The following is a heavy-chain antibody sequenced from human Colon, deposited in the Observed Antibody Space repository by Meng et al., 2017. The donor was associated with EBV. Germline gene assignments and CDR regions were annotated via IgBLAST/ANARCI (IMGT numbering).Heavy chain of an antibody. Sequence: LLLQKLGAGLLNPSETLSLTCTGNGGSFSGYVWSWVRQPPGKGMEWIGEVSHPGSANYNPSLKSRVTISVDASEKQFSLRLTSVTAADSAVYYCARVPTTGYKDHWGQGTLVTVSS. CDR3: ARVPTTGYKDH. V-gene: IGHV4-34*01. J-gene: IGHJ4*02. CDR2: VSHPGSA. D-gene: IGHD3-9*01. CDR1: GGSFSGYV.